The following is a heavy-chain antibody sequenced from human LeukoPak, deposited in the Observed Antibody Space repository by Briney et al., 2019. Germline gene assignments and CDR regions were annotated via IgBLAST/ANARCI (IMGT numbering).Heavy chain of an antibody. Sequence: PGGSLRLSCAASGFTFSSYAMSWVRQAPGKGLEWVSAITGSDGSSYYADSVKGRFTISRDNSKNTLYLQVNSLRAEDTAVYYCAKWGDYDILTGYYVPDYWGQGTLVTVSS. D-gene: IGHD3-9*01. V-gene: IGHV3-23*01. CDR2: ITGSDGSS. CDR1: GFTFSSYA. CDR3: AKWGDYDILTGYYVPDY. J-gene: IGHJ4*02.